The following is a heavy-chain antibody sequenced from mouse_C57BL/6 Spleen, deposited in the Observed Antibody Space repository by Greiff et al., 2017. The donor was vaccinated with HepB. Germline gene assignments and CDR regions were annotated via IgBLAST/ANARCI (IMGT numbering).Heavy chain of an antibody. J-gene: IGHJ3*01. D-gene: IGHD2-4*01. Sequence: QVQLKQPGAELVRPGSSVKLSCKASGYTFTSYWMHWVKQRPIQGLEWIGNIDPSDSETHYNQKFKDKATLTVDKSSSTAYMQLSSLTSEDSAVYYCARSGDYAEEAWFAYWGQGTLVTVSA. V-gene: IGHV1-52*01. CDR3: ARSGDYAEEAWFAY. CDR2: IDPSDSET. CDR1: GYTFTSYW.